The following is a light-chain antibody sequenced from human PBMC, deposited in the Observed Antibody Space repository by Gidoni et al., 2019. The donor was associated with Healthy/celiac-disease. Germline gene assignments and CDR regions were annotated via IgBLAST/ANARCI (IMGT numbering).Light chain of an antibody. V-gene: IGKV1-33*01. J-gene: IGKJ3*01. CDR2: DAS. CDR1: QDISNY. Sequence: DIQMTQSPSSLSASVGDRVTITCQASQDISNYLNWYQQKPGKAPKLLIYDASNLETRVPSRFSGSGSGTDFTFTISSLQPEDIATYYCQQTFGPGTKVDIK. CDR3: QQT.